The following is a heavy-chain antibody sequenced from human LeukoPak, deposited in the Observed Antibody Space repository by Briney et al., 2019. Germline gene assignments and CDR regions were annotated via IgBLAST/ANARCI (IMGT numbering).Heavy chain of an antibody. CDR1: GYTFSGYY. CDR2: INRNSET. V-gene: IGHV1-2*02. CDR3: ARERDSSGFSPLDP. Sequence: ASVKVSCKASGYTFSGYYMHWVRQAPGQGPEGMGWINRNSETKYAEKFQGRVTMTRDTSISTAYMELSRLRSDDTAVYYCARERDSSGFSPLDPWGQGTLVTVSS. J-gene: IGHJ5*02. D-gene: IGHD3-22*01.